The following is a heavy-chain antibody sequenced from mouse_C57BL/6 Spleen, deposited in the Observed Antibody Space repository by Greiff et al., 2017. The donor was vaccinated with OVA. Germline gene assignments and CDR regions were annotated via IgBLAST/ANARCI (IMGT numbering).Heavy chain of an antibody. J-gene: IGHJ2*01. V-gene: IGHV1-4*01. CDR1: GYTFSSYT. CDR2: INPSRGYT. Sequence: QVQLQQSGAELARPGASVKMSCKASGYTFSSYTMHWGKQRPWPGLEWIGYINPSRGYTKYNQKFKDKATLTADKSSSTAYMQLSSLTSEDSAVYYCARWANYYGSSYEYYFDYWGQGTTLTVSS. D-gene: IGHD1-1*01. CDR3: ARWANYYGSSYEYYFDY.